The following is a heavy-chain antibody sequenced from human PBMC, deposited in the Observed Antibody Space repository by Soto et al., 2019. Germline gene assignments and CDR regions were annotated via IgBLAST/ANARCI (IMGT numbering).Heavy chain of an antibody. CDR1: GGSISSSSYY. Sequence: SETLSLTCTVSGGSISSSSYYWGWIRQPPGKGLEWIGSIYYSGSTYYNPSLKSRVTISVDTSKNQFSLKLSSVTAADTAVYYCARRHYYYYGMDVWGQGTTVTVSS. V-gene: IGHV4-39*01. J-gene: IGHJ6*02. CDR2: IYYSGST. CDR3: ARRHYYYYGMDV.